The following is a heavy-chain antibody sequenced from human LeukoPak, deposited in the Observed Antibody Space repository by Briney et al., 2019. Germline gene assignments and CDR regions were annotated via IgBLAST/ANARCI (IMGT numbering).Heavy chain of an antibody. D-gene: IGHD2-2*01. Sequence: GRSLRLSCVGSGFTFSSYSMNWVRQAPGKGLEWVSSISSSSSYIYYADSVKGRFTISRDNAKNSLYLQMSSLRAEDTAVYYCARGGYCSSTSCHTDYWGQGTLVTVSS. V-gene: IGHV3-21*01. CDR2: ISSSSSYI. CDR3: ARGGYCSSTSCHTDY. CDR1: GFTFSSYS. J-gene: IGHJ4*02.